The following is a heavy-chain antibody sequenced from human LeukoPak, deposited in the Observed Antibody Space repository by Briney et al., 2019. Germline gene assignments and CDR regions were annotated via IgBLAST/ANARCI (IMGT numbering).Heavy chain of an antibody. CDR1: GFTFDDYA. D-gene: IGHD6-19*01. Sequence: PGRSLRLSCAASGFTFDDYAMHWVRQAPGKGLEWVSGISWNSGSIGYADPVKGRFTISRDNAKNSLYLQMNSLRAEDTALYYCAKGNGIAVAGTIFGWGQGTLVTVSS. CDR2: ISWNSGSI. V-gene: IGHV3-9*01. CDR3: AKGNGIAVAGTIFG. J-gene: IGHJ4*02.